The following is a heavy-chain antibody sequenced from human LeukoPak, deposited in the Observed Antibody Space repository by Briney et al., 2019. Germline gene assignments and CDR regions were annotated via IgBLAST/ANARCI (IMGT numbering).Heavy chain of an antibody. J-gene: IGHJ2*01. CDR2: IYTSGST. CDR3: ARARGREYSSSLAYWHFDL. D-gene: IGHD6-13*01. V-gene: IGHV4-4*07. CDR1: GGSISSYY. Sequence: SETLSLTCTVSGGSISSYYWSWIRQPAGKGLEWIGRIYTSGSTNYNPSLKSRVTISVDKSKNQFSLKLRSVTAADTAVYYCARARGREYSSSLAYWHFDLWGRGTLVTVSS.